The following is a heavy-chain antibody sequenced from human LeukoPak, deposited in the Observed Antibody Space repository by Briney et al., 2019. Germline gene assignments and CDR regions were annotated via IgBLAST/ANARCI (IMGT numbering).Heavy chain of an antibody. CDR2: INHRGTT. D-gene: IGHD3-10*01. J-gene: IGHJ4*02. CDR1: GDSMRTSDHY. Sequence: SQTLSLTCTVSGDSMRTSDHYWAWIRQHPGKGPETIGFINHRGTTNHNPSLKNRVAISVDASKNQFSLRLSSMTAADTAVYFCARGGNRFGGFYFDYWGQGILVTVSS. CDR3: ARGGNRFGGFYFDY. V-gene: IGHV4-31*03.